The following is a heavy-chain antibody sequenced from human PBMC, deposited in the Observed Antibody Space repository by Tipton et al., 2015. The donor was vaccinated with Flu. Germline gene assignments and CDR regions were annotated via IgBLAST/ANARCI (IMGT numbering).Heavy chain of an antibody. CDR1: GASVTDTNW. D-gene: IGHD5-12*01. V-gene: IGHV4-4*02. CDR2: VLHTGTT. J-gene: IGHJ4*02. Sequence: TLSLTCALSGASVTDTNWWAWFRQPPEKGLEWIGEVLHTGTTNYSPSLKSRLTISVDKTKNQFSLRLTSVTAADTAAYYCARGSGYANAYLDFWGQGTLVTISS. CDR3: ARGSGYANAYLDF.